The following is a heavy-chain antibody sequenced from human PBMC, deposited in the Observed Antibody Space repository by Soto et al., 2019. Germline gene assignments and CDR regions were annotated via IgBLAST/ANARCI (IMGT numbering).Heavy chain of an antibody. V-gene: IGHV4-34*01. CDR2: INHSGST. Sequence: QVQLQQWGAGLLKPSETLSLTCAVYGGSFSGYYWTWIRQPPGTGLEWIGEINHSGSTNYNPSLKRRVTISVDTSKTQFSLKLTSVTAADTAVYYCARDKITGLFDYWGQGTLFTVSS. CDR1: GGSFSGYY. J-gene: IGHJ4*02. D-gene: IGHD2-8*02. CDR3: ARDKITGLFDY.